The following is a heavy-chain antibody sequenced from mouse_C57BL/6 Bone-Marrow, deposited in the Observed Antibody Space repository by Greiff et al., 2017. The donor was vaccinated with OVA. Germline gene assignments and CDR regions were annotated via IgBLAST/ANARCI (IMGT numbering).Heavy chain of an antibody. D-gene: IGHD1-1*01. CDR2: IYPRSGNT. Sequence: QVQLQQSGAELARPGASVKLSCKASGYTFTSYGISWVKQRPGQGLEWIGEIYPRSGNTYYNEKFKGKATLTADKSSSTAYMELHSLTSEDSAVYFCAIIYYWYIDVWGTGTTVTVSS. CDR1: GYTFTSYG. J-gene: IGHJ1*03. CDR3: AIIYYWYIDV. V-gene: IGHV1-81*01.